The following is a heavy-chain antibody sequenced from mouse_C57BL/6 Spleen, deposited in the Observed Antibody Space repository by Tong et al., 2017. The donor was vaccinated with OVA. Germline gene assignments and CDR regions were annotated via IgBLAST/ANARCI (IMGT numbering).Heavy chain of an antibody. J-gene: IGHJ2*01. CDR1: GFNIKNTY. Sequence: EVQLQESGAELVRPGASVMLSCTASGFNIKNTYMHWVQQRPEQGLEWIVRIDPANDNTKYAPKFQGKATITADTSSNTAYLQLSSLTSEDTGIYYCARDYGSSSFDDWGQGTTRTVSA. CDR3: ARDYGSSSFDD. V-gene: IGHV14-3*01. CDR2: IDPANDNT. D-gene: IGHD1-1*01.